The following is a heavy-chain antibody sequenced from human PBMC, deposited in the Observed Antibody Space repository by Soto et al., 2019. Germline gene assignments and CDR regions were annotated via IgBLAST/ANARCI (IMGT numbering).Heavy chain of an antibody. CDR1: GYTFTSYG. D-gene: IGHD4-17*01. CDR2: ISAYNGNT. Sequence: GASVKVSCKASGYTFTSYGISWVRQAPGQGLEWMGWISAYNGNTNYAQKLQGRVTMTTDTSTSTAYMELRSLRSDDTAVYYCARLGDGDNAPYYFDYWGQGTLVTVSS. J-gene: IGHJ4*02. CDR3: ARLGDGDNAPYYFDY. V-gene: IGHV1-18*01.